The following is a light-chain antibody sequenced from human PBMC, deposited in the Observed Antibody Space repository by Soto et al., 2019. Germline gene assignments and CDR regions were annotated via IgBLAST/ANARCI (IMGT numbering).Light chain of an antibody. J-gene: IGKJ1*01. CDR3: QQYDTYPWT. CDR1: QRMSAW. V-gene: IGKV1-5*01. CDR2: DDS. Sequence: DIQMTQSPTTLSASVGDRVIITCRASQRMSAWLAWYQQKPGKAPTLLIYDDSSLENGVPSRFSGSGSGTDFTLTISSLHPDDFATYYCQQYDTYPWTFGQGPKVELK.